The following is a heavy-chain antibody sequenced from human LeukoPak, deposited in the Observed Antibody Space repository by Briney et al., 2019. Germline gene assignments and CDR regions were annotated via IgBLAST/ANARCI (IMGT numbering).Heavy chain of an antibody. V-gene: IGHV4-31*03. CDR1: GGSISSGGYY. CDR2: IYYSGST. CDR3: ARDCYDSSGSNWFDP. Sequence: SQTLSLTCTVSGGSISSGGYYWSWIRPHPGKGLEWIGYIYYSGSTYYNPSLKSRVTISVDTSKNQFSLKLSSVTAADTAVYYCARDCYDSSGSNWFDPWGQGTLVTVSS. J-gene: IGHJ5*02. D-gene: IGHD3-22*01.